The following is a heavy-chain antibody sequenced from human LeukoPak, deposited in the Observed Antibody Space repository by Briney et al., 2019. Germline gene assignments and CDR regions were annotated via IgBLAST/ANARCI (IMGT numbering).Heavy chain of an antibody. J-gene: IGHJ4*02. V-gene: IGHV1-8*03. CDR1: GYTFTSYD. CDR2: MNPNSGNT. D-gene: IGHD3-3*01. Sequence: ASVKVSCKASGYTFTSYDINWVRQATGQGLEWMGWMNPNSGNTGYAQKFQGRVTITRNASISTAYMELSSLRSEDTAVYYCARAGITIFGVVIFGYWGQGTLVTVSS. CDR3: ARAGITIFGVVIFGY.